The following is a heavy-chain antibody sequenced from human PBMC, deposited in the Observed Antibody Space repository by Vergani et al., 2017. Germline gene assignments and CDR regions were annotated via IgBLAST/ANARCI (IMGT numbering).Heavy chain of an antibody. CDR3: ARSRICYGAGSPDY. CDR1: GGSFSTGGQS. V-gene: IGHV4-61*02. Sequence: QVQLQESGPGLVKPSQTLSLTCTVSGGSFSTGGQSWTWLRQSPGKGLEWIWRINTSGATNYNPSLRSRAIMSVDASKKQFSLKLTSVTAADTAVYYCARSRICYGAGSPDYWGPGILVTVSS. CDR2: INTSGAT. D-gene: IGHD3-10*01. J-gene: IGHJ4*02.